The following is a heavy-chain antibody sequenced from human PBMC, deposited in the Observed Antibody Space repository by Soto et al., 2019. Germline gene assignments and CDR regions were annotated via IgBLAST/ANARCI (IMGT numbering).Heavy chain of an antibody. CDR3: ARVEVGEALDY. D-gene: IGHD2-15*01. CDR2: ISNSGSTK. Sequence: EVQLVESGGDMVEPGGSLRLSCVASGITLSSHEVTWVRQAPGKGPEWFTYISNSGSTKHYADSVKGRFTVSRDNAKVSVFLQMNSLRAEDTAIYYCARVEVGEALDYWGQGTLVTVSS. V-gene: IGHV3-48*03. CDR1: GITLSSHE. J-gene: IGHJ4*02.